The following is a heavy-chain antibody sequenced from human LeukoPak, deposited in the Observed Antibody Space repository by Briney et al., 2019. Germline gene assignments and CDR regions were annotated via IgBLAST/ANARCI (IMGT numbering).Heavy chain of an antibody. CDR2: ISGSGGST. CDR3: AKAFDYDFWSGSSTGGDY. J-gene: IGHJ4*02. V-gene: IGHV3-23*01. CDR1: GFTFSSYA. Sequence: GGSLRLSCAASGFTFSSYAMSWVRQAPGKGLEWASAISGSGGSTYYADSVKGRFTISRDNSKNTLYLQMNSLRAEDTAVYYCAKAFDYDFWSGSSTGGDYWGQGTLVTVSS. D-gene: IGHD3-3*01.